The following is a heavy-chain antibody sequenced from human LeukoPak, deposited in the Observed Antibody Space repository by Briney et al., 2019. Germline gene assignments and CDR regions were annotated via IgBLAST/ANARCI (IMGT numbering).Heavy chain of an antibody. CDR2: IYHSGST. Sequence: SETLSLTCTVSGGSMSGPYWSWIRQPPGKELEWIGHIYHSGSTKYNPSLKTRVTISVDTSKNQFSLNLRSVTAADTALYYCARVRTTVTTGPRSYYFDYWGQGTLVTVSS. CDR1: GGSMSGPY. CDR3: ARVRTTVTTGPRSYYFDY. D-gene: IGHD4-17*01. V-gene: IGHV4-59*11. J-gene: IGHJ4*02.